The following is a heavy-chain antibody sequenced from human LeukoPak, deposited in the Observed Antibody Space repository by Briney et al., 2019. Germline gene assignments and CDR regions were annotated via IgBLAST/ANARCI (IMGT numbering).Heavy chain of an antibody. CDR1: GVSMNNFF. J-gene: IGHJ3*02. CDR2: VYYSGSS. Sequence: PSETLSLTCIVSGVSMNNFFWTWIRQTPEKRLEWIGYVYYSGSSKYNPSLERRVTISLDTSKNQFSLRLTSVTAADTAIYYCARGSEEVSTISEAFDIWGQGTAVTVSS. CDR3: ARGSEEVSTISEAFDI. V-gene: IGHV4-59*01. D-gene: IGHD5-24*01.